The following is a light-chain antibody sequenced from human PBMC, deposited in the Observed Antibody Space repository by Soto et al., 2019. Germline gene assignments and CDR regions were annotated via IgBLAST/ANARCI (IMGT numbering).Light chain of an antibody. V-gene: IGKV1-39*01. CDR2: AAS. CDR3: QQSYITPYT. Sequence: DIQMTQSPSSLSASVGDTVTITCRASRSISVHLNWYQQKGGKVPKLLRYAASNLYSGVPSRFSGSGYETDFALTISSLQPEDFATYYCQQSYITPYTFGQGTRLEIK. CDR1: RSISVH. J-gene: IGKJ2*01.